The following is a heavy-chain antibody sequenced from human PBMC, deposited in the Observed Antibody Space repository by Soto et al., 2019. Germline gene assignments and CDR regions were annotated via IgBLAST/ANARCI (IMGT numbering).Heavy chain of an antibody. J-gene: IGHJ6*02. CDR2: TYYRSTWYN. CDR3: ASNWNYDYYYGMDV. Sequence: SQTLSLTCAISGDSVSSNSAAWNWIRQSPSRGLEWLGRTYYRSTWYNDYAVSVKSRITINPDTSKNQFSLQLNSVAPGETAVYYCASNWNYDYYYGMDVWGQGTTVTGSS. D-gene: IGHD1-20*01. V-gene: IGHV6-1*01. CDR1: GDSVSSNSAA.